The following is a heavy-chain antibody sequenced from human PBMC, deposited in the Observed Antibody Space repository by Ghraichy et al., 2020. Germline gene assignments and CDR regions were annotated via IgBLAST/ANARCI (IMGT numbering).Heavy chain of an antibody. V-gene: IGHV3-23*01. D-gene: IGHD5-18*01. Sequence: WGSLRLSCAASGFTFSSYAMSWVRQAPGKGLEWVSAISGSGGSTYYADSVKGRFTISRDNSKNTLYLQMNSLRAEDTAVYYCAKFVRLHNYYYYMDVWGKGTTVTVSS. CDR3: AKFVRLHNYYYYMDV. J-gene: IGHJ6*03. CDR1: GFTFSSYA. CDR2: ISGSGGST.